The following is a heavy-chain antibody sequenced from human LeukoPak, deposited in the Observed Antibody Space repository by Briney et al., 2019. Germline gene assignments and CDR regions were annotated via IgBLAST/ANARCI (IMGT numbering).Heavy chain of an antibody. CDR1: GFTFSGSA. V-gene: IGHV3-73*01. Sequence: GGSLRLSCAASGFTFSGSAMHWVRQASGKRLEWVGRIRSKANSYATAYAASVKGRFTISRDDSKNTAYLQMNSLKTEDTAVYYCTRHEEGPYGDSDRGVNWGQGTLVTVSS. D-gene: IGHD4-17*01. CDR3: TRHEEGPYGDSDRGVN. J-gene: IGHJ4*02. CDR2: IRSKANSYAT.